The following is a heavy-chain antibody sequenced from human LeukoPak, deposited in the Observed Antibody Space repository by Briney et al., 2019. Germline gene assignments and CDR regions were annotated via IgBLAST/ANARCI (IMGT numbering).Heavy chain of an antibody. CDR1: GFTFSKSW. D-gene: IGHD2-15*01. V-gene: IGHV3-7*01. CDR3: ATYTNLVAGDV. J-gene: IGHJ6*02. CDR2: IQADGSEK. Sequence: GGSLRLSCEASGFTFSKSWMSWVRQAPGQGLEWVAAIQADGSEKNYVDSVKGRFTMSRDNAKNSLYMEMNSLRAEDTAVYYWATYTNLVAGDVWGQGTTGSVSS.